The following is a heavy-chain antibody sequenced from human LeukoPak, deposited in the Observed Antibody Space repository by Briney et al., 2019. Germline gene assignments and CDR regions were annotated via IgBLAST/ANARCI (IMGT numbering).Heavy chain of an antibody. CDR2: ISGSGGST. D-gene: IGHD2-2*01. V-gene: IGHV3-23*01. Sequence: PGGSLRLSCAASGFTFSSYAMSWVRQAPGKGLEWVSAISGSGGSTYYADSVKGRFTISRDNSKNTLYLQMNSLRAEDTAVYYCAKDIVVVPAAIALWAFDIWGQGTMVTVSS. CDR3: AKDIVVVPAAIALWAFDI. CDR1: GFTFSSYA. J-gene: IGHJ3*02.